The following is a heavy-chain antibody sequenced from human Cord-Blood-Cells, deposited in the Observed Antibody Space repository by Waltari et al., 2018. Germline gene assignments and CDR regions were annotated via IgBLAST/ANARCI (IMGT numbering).Heavy chain of an antibody. CDR3: ARGGGYCSSTSCYAFDI. Sequence: QVQLQESGPGLVKPSETLSLTCTVSGGSIRSYYWSWIRQPPGKGLEWIGYIYYSGSNNYHPSLKSRVTISVDTSKNQFSLKLSSVTAADTAVYYCARGGGYCSSTSCYAFDIWGQGTMVTVSS. J-gene: IGHJ3*02. CDR2: IYYSGSN. D-gene: IGHD2-2*01. CDR1: GGSIRSYY. V-gene: IGHV4-59*01.